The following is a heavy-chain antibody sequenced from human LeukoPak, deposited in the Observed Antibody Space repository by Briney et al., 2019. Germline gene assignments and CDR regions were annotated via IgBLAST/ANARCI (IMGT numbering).Heavy chain of an antibody. V-gene: IGHV1-2*02. Sequence: ASVKVSCKASGGTFSSYAISWVRQAPGQGLEWMGWINPNSGGTNYAQKFQGRVTMTRDTSISTAYMELSRLRSDDTAVYYCARARRDGYGSWFDPWGQGTLVTVSS. CDR1: GGTFSSYA. CDR2: INPNSGGT. CDR3: ARARRDGYGSWFDP. D-gene: IGHD5-24*01. J-gene: IGHJ5*02.